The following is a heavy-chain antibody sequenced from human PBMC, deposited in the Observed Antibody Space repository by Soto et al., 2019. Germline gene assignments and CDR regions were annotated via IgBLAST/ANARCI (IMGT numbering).Heavy chain of an antibody. CDR3: AHRLTLNSDWNYGRFDY. V-gene: IGHV2-5*02. CDR1: GFSLTTYGVG. Sequence: QITLKESVPTLVKPTQTLTLTCTFSGFSLTTYGVGVGWFRQPPGKALQWLALIYWDDDKRYCPSLKSRLTITKDTSKNQEVHTMTNMDPVDTATYFCAHRLTLNSDWNYGRFDYWGQGTLVTVSS. J-gene: IGHJ4*02. D-gene: IGHD1-7*01. CDR2: IYWDDDK.